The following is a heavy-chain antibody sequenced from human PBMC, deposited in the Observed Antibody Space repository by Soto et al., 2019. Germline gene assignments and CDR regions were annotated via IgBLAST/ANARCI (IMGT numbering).Heavy chain of an antibody. CDR3: ARDFPYYESSDSYFDY. D-gene: IGHD3-16*01. Sequence: SQTLSLTCAISGDSVSGNSAAWNWIRQSPSRGLEWLGRTYYRSKWYNDYAVSVKSRITVTPDTSKNQFSLHLNSVTPEDTAVYYCARDFPYYESSDSYFDYWGQGALVPGSS. V-gene: IGHV6-1*01. CDR2: TYYRSKWYN. CDR1: GDSVSGNSAA. J-gene: IGHJ4*02.